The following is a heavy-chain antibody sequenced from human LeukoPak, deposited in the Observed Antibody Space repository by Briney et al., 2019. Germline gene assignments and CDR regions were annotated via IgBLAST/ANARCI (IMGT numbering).Heavy chain of an antibody. V-gene: IGHV4-39*07. D-gene: IGHD3-22*01. CDR3: ARVGLWGDSSERDFDY. CDR2: IYYSGNT. Sequence: SETLSLTCTVSGDSVSSTSYYWGWIRQPPGKGLEWIGDIYYSGNTYYNPSLKSRVTISVDTSKNQFSLKLSSVTAADTAVYYCARVGLWGDSSERDFDYWGQGTLVTVSS. J-gene: IGHJ4*02. CDR1: GDSVSSTSYY.